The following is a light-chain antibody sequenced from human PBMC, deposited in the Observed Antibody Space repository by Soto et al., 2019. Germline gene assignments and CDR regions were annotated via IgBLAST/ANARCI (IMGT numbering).Light chain of an antibody. CDR2: GAS. J-gene: IGKJ1*01. V-gene: IGKV3-15*01. Sequence: EIVMTQSPASLSVSPGERATLSCRASQSVSSSLAWYQQKRGQAPRLLIYGASSRATGVPARFSGSGSGTEFTLTISSLQSEDFAVYYCQQYNNWPPWTFGQGTKVEIK. CDR1: QSVSSS. CDR3: QQYNNWPPWT.